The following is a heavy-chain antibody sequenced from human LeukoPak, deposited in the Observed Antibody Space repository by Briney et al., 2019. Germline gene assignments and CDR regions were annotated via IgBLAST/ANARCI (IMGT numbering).Heavy chain of an antibody. CDR2: IYYSGST. J-gene: IGHJ5*02. V-gene: IGHV4-39*01. CDR3: AGGFGELLDWFDP. CDR1: GGSISSSSYY. D-gene: IGHD3-10*01. Sequence: SETLSLTCTVSGGSISSSSYYWGWIRQPPGKGLEWIGSIYYSGSTYYNPSLKSRVTISVDTSKNQFSLKLSSVTAADTAVYHCAGGFGELLDWFDPWGQGTLVTVSS.